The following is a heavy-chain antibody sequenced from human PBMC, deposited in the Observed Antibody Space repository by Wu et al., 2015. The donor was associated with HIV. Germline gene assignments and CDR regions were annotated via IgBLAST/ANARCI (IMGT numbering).Heavy chain of an antibody. Sequence: QVQLVQSGAEVKKPGASVKVSCKASGYTFTSYYMHWVRQAPGQGLEWMGIINPSGGSTSYAQKFQGRVTMTRDTSTSTVYMELSSLRSEDTAVYYCAIPTIAPDAFDIWGQGTMVTVSS. CDR2: INPSGGST. D-gene: IGHD2/OR15-2a*01. J-gene: IGHJ3*02. V-gene: IGHV1-46*01. CDR1: GYTFTSYY. CDR3: AIPTIAPDAFDI.